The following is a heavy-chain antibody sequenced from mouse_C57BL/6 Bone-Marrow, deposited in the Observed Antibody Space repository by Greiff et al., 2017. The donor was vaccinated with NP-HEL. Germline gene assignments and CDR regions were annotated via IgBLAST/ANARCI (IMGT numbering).Heavy chain of an antibody. CDR1: GFTFSSYA. CDR3: ARRGLYYDYFYWYFDG. CDR2: ISDGGSYT. D-gene: IGHD2-4*01. J-gene: IGHJ1*03. Sequence: EVMLVESGGGLVKPGGSLKLSCAASGFTFSSYAMSWVRQTPEKRLEWVATISDGGSYTYYPDNVKGRFTISRDNAKNNLYLQMSHLQSEDTAMYYCARRGLYYDYFYWYFDGWGTGTTVTVSS. V-gene: IGHV5-4*03.